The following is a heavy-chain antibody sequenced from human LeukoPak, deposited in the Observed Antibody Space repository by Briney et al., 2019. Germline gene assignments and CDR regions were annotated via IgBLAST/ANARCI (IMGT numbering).Heavy chain of an antibody. CDR2: ISSSSSTI. Sequence: GGSLRLSCAASGFTFSSYSMNWVRQAPGKGLEWVSYISSSSSTIYYADSVKGRFTISRDNARNSLYLQMNSLRAEDTAVYYCARDLHSYGYWGQGTLVTVSS. J-gene: IGHJ4*02. CDR1: GFTFSSYS. D-gene: IGHD5-18*01. CDR3: ARDLHSYGY. V-gene: IGHV3-48*01.